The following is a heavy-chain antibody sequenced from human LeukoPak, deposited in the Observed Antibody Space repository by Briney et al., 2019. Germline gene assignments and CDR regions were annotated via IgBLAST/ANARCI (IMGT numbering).Heavy chain of an antibody. Sequence: GASVKVSCKASGYTFTRYDINWMRQATGQEPEWMGYINPNTGKAGYAQKFQGRVTITRDTSINTVYMELSSLRSEDTAVYYCAKHYGTTFDYWGQGTLVTVSS. CDR3: AKHYGTTFDY. CDR2: INPNTGKA. V-gene: IGHV1-8*03. CDR1: GYTFTRYD. J-gene: IGHJ4*02. D-gene: IGHD1-14*01.